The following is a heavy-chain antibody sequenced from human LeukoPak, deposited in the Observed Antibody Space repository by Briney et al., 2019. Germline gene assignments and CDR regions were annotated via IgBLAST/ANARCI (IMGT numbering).Heavy chain of an antibody. Sequence: GRSLRLSCAASGFTFDDYAMHWVRQAPGKGLEWVSGISWNSGSIGYADSVKGRFTISRDNAKNSLYLQMNSLRAEDTALYYCAKGAGFDIWGQGTMDTVSS. V-gene: IGHV3-9*01. CDR1: GFTFDDYA. CDR3: AKGAGFDI. J-gene: IGHJ3*02. CDR2: ISWNSGSI.